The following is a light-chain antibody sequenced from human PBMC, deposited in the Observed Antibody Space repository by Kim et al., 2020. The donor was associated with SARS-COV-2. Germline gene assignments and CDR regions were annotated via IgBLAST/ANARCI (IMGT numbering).Light chain of an antibody. CDR2: DAS. CDR1: HSVSSS. J-gene: IGKJ1*01. CDR3: QHRDNWPP. Sequence: PGERATLYCRASHSVSSSLVCNQQKPGQAPRPLIYDASNRATGVPARFSGSGSGTDFTLTISSLEPEDFAVYYCQHRDNWPPFGQGTKVDIK. V-gene: IGKV3-11*01.